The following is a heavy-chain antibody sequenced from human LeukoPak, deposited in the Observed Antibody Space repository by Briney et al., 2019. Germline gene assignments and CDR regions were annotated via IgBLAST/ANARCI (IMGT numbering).Heavy chain of an antibody. CDR2: ISWNSGSI. V-gene: IGHV3-9*01. CDR1: GFTFDDYA. CDR3: AKASSAGDYYYHGMDV. Sequence: GRSLRLSCAASGFTFDDYAMHWVRQAPGKGLEWVSGISWNSGSIGYADSVKGRFTISRDNAKNSLYLQMNSLRAEDTALYYCAKASSAGDYYYHGMDVWGQGTTVTVSS. D-gene: IGHD6-25*01. J-gene: IGHJ6*02.